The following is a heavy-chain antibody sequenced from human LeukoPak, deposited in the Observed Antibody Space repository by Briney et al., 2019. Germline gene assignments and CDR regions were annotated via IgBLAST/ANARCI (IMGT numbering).Heavy chain of an antibody. CDR1: GFTFSSYA. V-gene: IGHV3-23*01. Sequence: GGSLRLSCAASGFTFSSYAMSWVRQAPGKGLEWVSAISGSGGSTYYAGSVKGRFTISRDNSKNTLYLQMNSLRAEDTAVYYCARDTLGALGYWGQGTLVTVSS. CDR3: ARDTLGALGY. J-gene: IGHJ4*02. CDR2: ISGSGGST. D-gene: IGHD3-16*01.